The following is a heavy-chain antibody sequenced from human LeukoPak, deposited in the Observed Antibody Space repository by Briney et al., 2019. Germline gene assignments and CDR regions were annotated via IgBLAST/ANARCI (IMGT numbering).Heavy chain of an antibody. V-gene: IGHV3-48*03. J-gene: IGHJ6*04. CDR1: GLSFSSYE. CDR2: ISASGSLT. D-gene: IGHD3-10*02. Sequence: GGSLRLSCAASGLSFSSYEVNWVRQAPGKGLEWISYISASGSLTHYADSVKGRFTISRDNAKNSLYLQMNSLRAEDTAVYYCAELGITMIGGVWGKGTTVTISS. CDR3: AELGITMIGGV.